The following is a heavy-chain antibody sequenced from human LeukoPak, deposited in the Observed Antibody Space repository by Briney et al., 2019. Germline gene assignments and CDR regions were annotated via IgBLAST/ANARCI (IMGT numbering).Heavy chain of an antibody. V-gene: IGHV1-2*02. CDR3: ARDPPVGIQPGVD. Sequence: ASVKVSCKASGYTFTGYYMHWVRQAPGQGLEWMGWINPNSGGTNYARKFQGRVTMTRDTSISTAYMELSRLRSDDTAVYYCARDPPVGIQPGVDWGQGTLVTVSS. CDR2: INPNSGGT. D-gene: IGHD5-18*01. CDR1: GYTFTGYY. J-gene: IGHJ4*02.